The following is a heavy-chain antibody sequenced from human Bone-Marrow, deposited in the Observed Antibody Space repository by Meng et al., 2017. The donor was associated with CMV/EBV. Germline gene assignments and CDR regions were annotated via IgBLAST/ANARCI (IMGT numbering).Heavy chain of an antibody. J-gene: IGHJ4*02. D-gene: IGHD3-10*01. CDR2: IYSGGNT. CDR1: GFTVSSNY. V-gene: IGHV3-53*01. Sequence: GESLKISCAASGFTVSSNYMSWVRQAPGKGLEWVSIIYSGGNTYYADSVKGRFTISRDNSKNTLYLQMNSLRAEDTAVYYCARSGQGNYFDYWGQGTLVTVSS. CDR3: ARSGQGNYFDY.